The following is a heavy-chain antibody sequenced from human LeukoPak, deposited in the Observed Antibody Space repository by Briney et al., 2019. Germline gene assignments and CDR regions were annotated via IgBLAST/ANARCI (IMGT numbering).Heavy chain of an antibody. CDR3: ARDFRYNWNYGAFDI. D-gene: IGHD1-7*01. CDR1: GGSISSYY. Sequence: ASETLSLTCTVSGGSISSYYWSWIRQPPGKGLEWIGYIYCSGSTNYNPSLKSRVTISVDTSKNQFSLKLSSVTAADTAVYYCARDFRYNWNYGAFDIWGQGTMVTVSS. CDR2: IYCSGST. V-gene: IGHV4-59*01. J-gene: IGHJ3*02.